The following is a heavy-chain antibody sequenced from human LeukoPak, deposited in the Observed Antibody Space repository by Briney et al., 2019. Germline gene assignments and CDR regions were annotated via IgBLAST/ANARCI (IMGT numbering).Heavy chain of an antibody. J-gene: IGHJ3*02. Sequence: GGSLRLYCAASGFTFSSYSMSWVRQAPGKGLEWVSSISSSSRYIYYADSVKGRFTISRDNAKNSLYLQMNSLRAEDTAVYYCARELDCSGGSCYANAFDIWGQGTMVTVSS. D-gene: IGHD2-15*01. V-gene: IGHV3-21*01. CDR2: ISSSSRYI. CDR1: GFTFSSYS. CDR3: ARELDCSGGSCYANAFDI.